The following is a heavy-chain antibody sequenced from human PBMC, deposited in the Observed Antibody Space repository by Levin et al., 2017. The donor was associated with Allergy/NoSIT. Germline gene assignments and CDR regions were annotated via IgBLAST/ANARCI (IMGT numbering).Heavy chain of an antibody. V-gene: IGHV1-18*01. Sequence: GESLKISCKASGYTFRRYGISWVRQAPGQGLEWMGWSSPYNGNTNYAQKLQGRVTMTTDTSTSTAYMELRSLRSDDTAVYFCARHCVAGTGEAFDIWGQGTRVTVSS. CDR3: ARHCVAGTGEAFDI. CDR1: GYTFRRYG. J-gene: IGHJ3*02. D-gene: IGHD1-1*01. CDR2: SSPYNGNT.